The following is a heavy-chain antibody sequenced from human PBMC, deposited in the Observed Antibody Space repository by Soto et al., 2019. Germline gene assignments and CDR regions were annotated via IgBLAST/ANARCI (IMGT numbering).Heavy chain of an antibody. Sequence: EVQLVESGGGLVQPGRSLRLSCAASGFTFDDYAMHWVRQAPGKGLEWVSGISWNSGSIGYADSVKGRFTISRDNAKNSLYLQMNSLRAEDTALYYCARGLGYCSGGSCPGVWFDPWGQGTLVTVSS. CDR1: GFTFDDYA. CDR2: ISWNSGSI. J-gene: IGHJ5*02. V-gene: IGHV3-9*01. CDR3: ARGLGYCSGGSCPGVWFDP. D-gene: IGHD2-15*01.